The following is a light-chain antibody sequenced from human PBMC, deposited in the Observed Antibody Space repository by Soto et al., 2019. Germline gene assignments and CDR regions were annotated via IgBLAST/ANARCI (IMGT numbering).Light chain of an antibody. J-gene: IGLJ3*02. Sequence: QSALTQPPSASGTPGQRVTISCSGSSSNIGSASVNWYQQLPGTAPKLLIYYTDQRPSGVPDRFSGSKSGTSASLAISALQSEDEADYYCAAWDDSLNGWVFGGGTKLTVL. V-gene: IGLV1-44*01. CDR3: AAWDDSLNGWV. CDR1: SSNIGSAS. CDR2: YTD.